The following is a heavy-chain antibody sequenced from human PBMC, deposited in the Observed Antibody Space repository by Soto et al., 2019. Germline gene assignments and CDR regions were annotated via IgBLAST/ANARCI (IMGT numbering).Heavy chain of an antibody. V-gene: IGHV3-7*01. Sequence: EVQLVESGGDLVQPGGSLRLSCAVSGFSISGYYMTWVRQAPGKGLEWLANVQQHGSEKYYVDSVKGRFTISRDSAKNSVYLQLNSLRVEDTALYYCARSLCGGDCFLGLWGQGTLVTVSS. J-gene: IGHJ4*02. D-gene: IGHD2-21*01. CDR1: GFSISGYY. CDR2: VQQHGSEK. CDR3: ARSLCGGDCFLGL.